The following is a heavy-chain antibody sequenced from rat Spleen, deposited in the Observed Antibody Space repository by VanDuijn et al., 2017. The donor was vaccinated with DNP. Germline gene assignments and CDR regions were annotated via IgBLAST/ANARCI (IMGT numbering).Heavy chain of an antibody. D-gene: IGHD1-11*01. V-gene: IGHV3-1*01. Sequence: EVQLQESGPGLVKPSQSLSLTCSVTGYSITSNYWGWIRKFPGNKMEWMGYISYSGHTDYNPSLRSRISITRDTSKNQFFLHLNSINTEDTATYYCARWRDWFFDFWGPGTVVTVSS. CDR2: ISYSGHT. CDR1: GYSITSNY. J-gene: IGHJ1*01. CDR3: ARWRDWFFDF.